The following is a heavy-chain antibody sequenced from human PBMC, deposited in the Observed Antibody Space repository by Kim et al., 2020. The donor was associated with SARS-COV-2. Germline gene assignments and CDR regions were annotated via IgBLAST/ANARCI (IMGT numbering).Heavy chain of an antibody. CDR1: GFTFGSYS. CDR3: AGDTAMDTASYYYYYGMDV. CDR2: ISSSSSYI. D-gene: IGHD5-18*01. J-gene: IGHJ6*02. Sequence: GGSLRLSCAASGFTFGSYSMNWVRQAPGKGLEWVSSISSSSSYIYYADSVKGRFTISRDNAKNSLYLQMNSLRAEDAAVYYCAGDTAMDTASYYYYYGMDVWGQGTTVTVSS. V-gene: IGHV3-21*01.